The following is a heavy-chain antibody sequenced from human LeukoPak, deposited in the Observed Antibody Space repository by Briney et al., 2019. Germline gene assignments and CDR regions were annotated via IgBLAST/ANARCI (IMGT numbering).Heavy chain of an antibody. J-gene: IGHJ6*04. Sequence: PGGSLRLSCAASGFTFSSYAMSWVRQAPGKGLEWVSAISGSGGSTYYADSVKGRFTISRDISKNTLYLQMNRLRAEVTAVYYCAKDRGYCSSTSCYSDGMDVWGKGTTVTVSS. CDR2: ISGSGGST. V-gene: IGHV3-23*01. CDR3: AKDRGYCSSTSCYSDGMDV. D-gene: IGHD2-2*01. CDR1: GFTFSSYA.